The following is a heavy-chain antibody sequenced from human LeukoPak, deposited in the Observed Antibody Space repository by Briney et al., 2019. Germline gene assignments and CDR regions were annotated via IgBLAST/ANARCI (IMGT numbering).Heavy chain of an antibody. CDR2: ISAYNGNT. Sequence: EASVKVSCKASGYTFTSYGISWVRQAPGQGLEWMGWISAYNGNTNYAQKLQGRVTMTTDTSTSTAYMELRSLRSDDTAVYYCARDRDYYGSGSSGFDYWGQGTLVTVSS. D-gene: IGHD3-10*01. J-gene: IGHJ4*02. CDR1: GYTFTSYG. CDR3: ARDRDYYGSGSSGFDY. V-gene: IGHV1-18*01.